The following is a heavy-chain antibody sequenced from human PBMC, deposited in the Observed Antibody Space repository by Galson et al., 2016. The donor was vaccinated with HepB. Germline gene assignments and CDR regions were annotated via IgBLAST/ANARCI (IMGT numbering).Heavy chain of an antibody. CDR1: EFTFSSDW. J-gene: IGHJ4*02. V-gene: IGHV3-74*01. Sequence: SLRLSCAASEFTFSSDWMHWVRQVPGKGLVWVARINTDGSLTNYADPVKGRFTISRDNAKNTVDPQMKSLRAEDTAVYYCAKGYCSRTRCYRPFDFWGQGTLVTVSS. D-gene: IGHD2-2*01. CDR2: INTDGSLT. CDR3: AKGYCSRTRCYRPFDF.